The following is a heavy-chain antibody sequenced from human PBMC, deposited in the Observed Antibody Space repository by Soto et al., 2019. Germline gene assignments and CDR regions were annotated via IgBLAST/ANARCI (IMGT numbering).Heavy chain of an antibody. Sequence: SVKVSCKASGGTFSSYAISWVRQAPGQGLEWMGGIIPIFGTANYAQKFQGRVTITADESTSTAYMELSSLRSEDTAVYYCAGSYYYDSSGYYSFDYWGQGPLVTVSS. CDR2: IIPIFGTA. D-gene: IGHD3-22*01. V-gene: IGHV1-69*13. J-gene: IGHJ4*02. CDR3: AGSYYYDSSGYYSFDY. CDR1: GGTFSSYA.